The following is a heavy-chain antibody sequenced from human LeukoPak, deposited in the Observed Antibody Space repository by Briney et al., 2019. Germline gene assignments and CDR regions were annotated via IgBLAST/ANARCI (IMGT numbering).Heavy chain of an antibody. D-gene: IGHD2-21*02. Sequence: GGSLRLSCVTSGFSFSNYGMKWVRQAPGKGLEWVSSISSSSDYIYYSDSVKGRFIVSRDNTDNSMSLQMNSLRADDTAVYYCAKSSYCGGDCYWGLFDSWGQGTLVTVSS. CDR2: ISSSSDYI. CDR1: GFSFSNYG. CDR3: AKSSYCGGDCYWGLFDS. V-gene: IGHV3-21*01. J-gene: IGHJ4*02.